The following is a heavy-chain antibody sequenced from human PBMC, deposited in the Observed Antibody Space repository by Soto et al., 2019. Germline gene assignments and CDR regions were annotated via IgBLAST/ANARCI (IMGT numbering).Heavy chain of an antibody. CDR3: ARAPCVGSSYYDSENYRFDL. V-gene: IGHV4-61*01. CDR1: GGSVTSGSYY. Sequence: SETLSLTCTVSGGSVTSGSYYWSWIRQSPGKGLEWIGYIYYTGNSDYNPSLKNRVIISIDTSKNQFSLRVNSVIAADTAVYYCARAPCVGSSYYDSENYRFDLWGHGTLVTVSS. D-gene: IGHD3-22*01. J-gene: IGHJ4*01. CDR2: IYYTGNS.